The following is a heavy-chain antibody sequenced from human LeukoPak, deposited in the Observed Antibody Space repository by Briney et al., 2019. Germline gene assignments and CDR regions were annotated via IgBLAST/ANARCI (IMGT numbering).Heavy chain of an antibody. Sequence: PSETLSLTCTVSGGSISSSSYYWGWIRQPPGKGLEWIGTIYYSGSTYYNPSLKSRVTISVDTSKNQFSLKLSSVTAADTAVYYCARDRSSSWYLDAFDIWGQGTMVTVSS. V-gene: IGHV4-39*02. CDR2: IYYSGST. CDR1: GGSISSSSYY. CDR3: ARDRSSSWYLDAFDI. J-gene: IGHJ3*02. D-gene: IGHD6-13*01.